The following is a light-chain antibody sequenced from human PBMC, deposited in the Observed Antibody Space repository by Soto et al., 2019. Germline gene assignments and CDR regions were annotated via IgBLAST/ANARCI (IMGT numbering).Light chain of an antibody. V-gene: IGLV2-14*01. Sequence: QSVLTQPASVSGSPGQSITISCTGTSSDVGGYNYVSWYQQHPGKAPKLMIYDVSKRPSGVSNRFSGSKSGNTASLTISELQAEDEADYYCTSYISSSTLNVFGTGTKVTV. CDR2: DVS. CDR3: TSYISSSTLNV. CDR1: SSDVGGYNY. J-gene: IGLJ1*01.